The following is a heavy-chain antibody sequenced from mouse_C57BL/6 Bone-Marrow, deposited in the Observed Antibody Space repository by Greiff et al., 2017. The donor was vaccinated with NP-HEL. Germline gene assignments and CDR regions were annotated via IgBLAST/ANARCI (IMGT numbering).Heavy chain of an antibody. Sequence: QVQLQQPGAELVRPGSSVKLSCKASGYTFTSYWMHWVKQRPIQGLEWIGNIDPSDSETHYNQKFKDKATLTVDKSSSTAYMQLSSLTSEDSAVYYCARGEGLLWLYWYFDVWGTGTTVTVSS. CDR1: GYTFTSYW. CDR2: IDPSDSET. CDR3: ARGEGLLWLYWYFDV. J-gene: IGHJ1*03. D-gene: IGHD2-2*01. V-gene: IGHV1-52*01.